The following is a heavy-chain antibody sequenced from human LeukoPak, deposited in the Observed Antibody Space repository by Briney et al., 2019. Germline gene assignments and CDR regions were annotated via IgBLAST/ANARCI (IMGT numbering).Heavy chain of an antibody. CDR1: GLTFSTSA. CDR2: ISSSGVTT. CDR3: AKMGSTPYYDHFDYFDY. Sequence: GGSLRLSCGASGLTFSTSAMSWVRQAPGKGLEWISGISSSGVTTYYADSVKGRFTISRDNSENTVYLQMDSLRVEDTALYYCAKMGSTPYYDHFDYFDYWGQGTQVTVSS. D-gene: IGHD3-16*01. J-gene: IGHJ4*02. V-gene: IGHV3-23*01.